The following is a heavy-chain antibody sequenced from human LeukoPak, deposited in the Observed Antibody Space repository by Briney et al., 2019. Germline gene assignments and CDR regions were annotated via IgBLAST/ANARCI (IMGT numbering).Heavy chain of an antibody. V-gene: IGHV3-21*04. CDR3: AKVPYVSLAPNFDY. J-gene: IGHJ4*02. D-gene: IGHD2-8*01. CDR1: GFTFSSYS. Sequence: GGSLRLSCAASGFTFSSYSMNWVRQAPGKGLEWVSSITSSSSYIYYADSVEGRFTISRDNSKNTLYLQMNSLRAEDTAVYYCAKVPYVSLAPNFDYWGQGTLVTVSS. CDR2: ITSSSSYI.